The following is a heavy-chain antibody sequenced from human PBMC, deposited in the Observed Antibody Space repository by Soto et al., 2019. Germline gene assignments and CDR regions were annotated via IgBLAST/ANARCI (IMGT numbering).Heavy chain of an antibody. V-gene: IGHV1-3*01. D-gene: IGHD6-6*01. CDR3: ARVVGTDAFDI. CDR2: INAGNGNA. CDR1: GYTFTSYA. J-gene: IGHJ3*02. Sequence: GASVKVSCKASGYTFTSYAMHWVRQAPGQRLEWMGGINAGNGNAKYSQKFQGRVTITGDESTSTAYMELSSLRSEDTAVYYCARVVGTDAFDIWGQGTMVTVSS.